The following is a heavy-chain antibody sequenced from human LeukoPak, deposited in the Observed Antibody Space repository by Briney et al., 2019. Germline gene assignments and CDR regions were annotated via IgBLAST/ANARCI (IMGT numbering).Heavy chain of an antibody. Sequence: PSETLSLTCAVYGGSFSGYYWSWIRQPPGKGLEWIGEINHSGSTNYNPSLKSRVTISVDTSKNQFSLKLSSVTAADTAVYYCARGLRGIGYCSSTSCYRAFDIWGQGTMVTVSS. D-gene: IGHD2-2*02. J-gene: IGHJ3*02. CDR2: INHSGST. CDR1: GGSFSGYY. CDR3: ARGLRGIGYCSSTSCYRAFDI. V-gene: IGHV4-34*01.